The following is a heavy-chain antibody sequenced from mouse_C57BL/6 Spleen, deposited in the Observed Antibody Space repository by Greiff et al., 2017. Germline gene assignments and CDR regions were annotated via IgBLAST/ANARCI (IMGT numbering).Heavy chain of an antibody. CDR3: AKDSYYYGSSWYFDV. D-gene: IGHD1-1*01. Sequence: QVQLQQSGAELVKPGASVKISCKASGYAFSSYWMNWVKQRPGKGLEWIGQIYPGDGDTNYNGKFKGKATLTADKSSSTAYMQLSSLTSEDSAVYFCAKDSYYYGSSWYFDVWGTGTTVTVSS. CDR2: IYPGDGDT. V-gene: IGHV1-80*01. CDR1: GYAFSSYW. J-gene: IGHJ1*03.